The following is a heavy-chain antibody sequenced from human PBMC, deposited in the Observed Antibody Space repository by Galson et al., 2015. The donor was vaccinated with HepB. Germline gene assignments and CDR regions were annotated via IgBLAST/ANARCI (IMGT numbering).Heavy chain of an antibody. CDR1: GDTLRSYT. CDR2: IMPSFGVP. J-gene: IGHJ4*02. Sequence: SVKVSCKASGDTLRSYTLTWVRQAPGQGLEWMGGIMPSFGVPSYAPRFQDRVTITADKSTNAAYMELTNLRSDDTAVYYCAKYGDRAAPTVTTRNYFDYWGQGTLVTVSS. D-gene: IGHD4-17*01. V-gene: IGHV1-69*10. CDR3: AKYGDRAAPTVTTRNYFDY.